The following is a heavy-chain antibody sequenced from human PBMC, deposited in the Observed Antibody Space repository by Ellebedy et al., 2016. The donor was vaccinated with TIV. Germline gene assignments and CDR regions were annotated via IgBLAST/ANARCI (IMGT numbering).Heavy chain of an antibody. CDR1: AGSLRGYY. V-gene: IGHV4-34*01. CDR2: INQRGVI. Sequence: MPSQTLSLTCAVSAGSLRGYYWSWIRQPPGKGLAWIGEINQRGVINYDPSLKSRVTISADTSKNQVSLRLSSVSAADTAIYFCAKGLGGLQLWFDPWGQGTLVTVSS. D-gene: IGHD1-1*01. J-gene: IGHJ5*02. CDR3: AKGLGGLQLWFDP.